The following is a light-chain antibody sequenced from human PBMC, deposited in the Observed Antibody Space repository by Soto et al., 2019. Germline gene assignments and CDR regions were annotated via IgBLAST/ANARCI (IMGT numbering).Light chain of an antibody. CDR2: DVS. CDR1: SREVGGYNY. Sequence: QSVLTQPASVSGSPGQRTTISCTGTSREVGGYNYVSWYQQHPGKAPKLMIYDVSNRPSGVSNRFSGSKSGNTASLTISGLQAEDEADYYCSSYTSSSTLVVFGGGTKLTVL. V-gene: IGLV2-14*01. J-gene: IGLJ2*01. CDR3: SSYTSSSTLVV.